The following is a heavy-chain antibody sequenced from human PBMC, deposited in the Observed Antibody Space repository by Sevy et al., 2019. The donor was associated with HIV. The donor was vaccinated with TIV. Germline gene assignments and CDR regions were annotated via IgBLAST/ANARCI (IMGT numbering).Heavy chain of an antibody. D-gene: IGHD3-22*01. V-gene: IGHV3-9*01. CDR2: ISWNSGSI. CDR1: GFTFDDYA. J-gene: IGHJ6*02. Sequence: GGSLRLSCAASGFTFDDYAMHWVRQAPGKGLEWVSGISWNSGSIGYADSVKGRFTISRDNAKNSLYLQMNSLRAEDTALYYCAKDTGDGYYDSSGSLYYYYGMDVWGQGTTVTVSS. CDR3: AKDTGDGYYDSSGSLYYYYGMDV.